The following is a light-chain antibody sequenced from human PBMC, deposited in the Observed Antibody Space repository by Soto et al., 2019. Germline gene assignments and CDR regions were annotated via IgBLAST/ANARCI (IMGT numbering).Light chain of an antibody. Sequence: EIVLTQSPATLSLSPGERATLSCRASQTVSSSLAWYQQKPGQAPRLLIYDASTGATGIPARFSGSGSGTEFTLTINSLQSEDFAFYYCQQYNNWPLTFGGGTKVEIK. CDR1: QTVSSS. J-gene: IGKJ4*01. CDR3: QQYNNWPLT. V-gene: IGKV3-15*01. CDR2: DAS.